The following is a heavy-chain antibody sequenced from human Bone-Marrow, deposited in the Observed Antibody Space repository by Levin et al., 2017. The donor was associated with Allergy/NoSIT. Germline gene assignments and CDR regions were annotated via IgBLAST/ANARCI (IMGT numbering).Heavy chain of an antibody. CDR1: GFTFSSYW. Sequence: TGGSLRLSCAASGFTFSSYWMHWVRQAPGKGLVWVSRINSDGGTTDYADSVKGRFTISRDNAKNTLFLQMKSLRVEDTAVYYCVRIRRSNGDYFGVYWGQGTLVTVSS. D-gene: IGHD4-17*01. CDR2: INSDGGTT. CDR3: VRIRRSNGDYFGVY. V-gene: IGHV3-74*01. J-gene: IGHJ4*02.